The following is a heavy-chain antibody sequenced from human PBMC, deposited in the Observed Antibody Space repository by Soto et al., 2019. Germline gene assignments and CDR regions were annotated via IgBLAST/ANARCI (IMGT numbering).Heavy chain of an antibody. Sequence: PSETLSLTCTVSGGSISSGGYYWSWIRQHPGTGLEWIGHISYSGSTYYNTSLKSRVTISVDTSKNQFSLKLTSVTAADTAVYYCARDEITGLFDYWGQGTLVTVSS. CDR3: ARDEITGLFDY. V-gene: IGHV4-31*03. D-gene: IGHD2-8*02. CDR2: ISYSGST. CDR1: GGSISSGGYY. J-gene: IGHJ4*02.